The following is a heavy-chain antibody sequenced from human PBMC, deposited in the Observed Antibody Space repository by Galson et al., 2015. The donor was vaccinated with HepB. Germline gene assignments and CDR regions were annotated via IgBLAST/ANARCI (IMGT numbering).Heavy chain of an antibody. Sequence: SLRLPCAASGFTFSSYAMHWVRQAPGKGLEYVSAISSNGGSTYYANSVKGRFTISRDNSKNTLYLQMGSLRAEDMAVYYCARSGCISEWEQQLPQSNSPFCYYYGMDVWGQGTTVTVSS. CDR2: ISSNGGST. CDR1: GFTFSSYA. CDR3: ARSGCISEWEQQLPQSNSPFCYYYGMDV. D-gene: IGHD6-13*01. J-gene: IGHJ6*02. V-gene: IGHV3-64*01.